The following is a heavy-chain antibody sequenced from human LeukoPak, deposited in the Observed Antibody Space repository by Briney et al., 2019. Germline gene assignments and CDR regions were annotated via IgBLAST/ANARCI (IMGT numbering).Heavy chain of an antibody. D-gene: IGHD3-22*01. J-gene: IGHJ4*02. CDR1: GFTFSSYA. CDR3: ARDMYYYDRSGYYRFANEYYFDY. V-gene: IGHV3-30-3*01. CDR2: ISHDGSNK. Sequence: GGSLRLSCAASGFTFSSYAMHWVRQAPGKGLEWVAVISHDGSNKYYADSVKGRFTISRDNSKNTLYLQINSLRAEDTAVYYCARDMYYYDRSGYYRFANEYYFDYWGQGTLVTVSS.